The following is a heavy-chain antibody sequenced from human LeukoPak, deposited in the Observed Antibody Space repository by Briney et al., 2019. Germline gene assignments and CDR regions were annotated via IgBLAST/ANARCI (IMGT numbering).Heavy chain of an antibody. CDR3: AASITMFDY. CDR2: IKEDGSVK. V-gene: IGHV3-7*02. Sequence: GSLRLSCAASGFTFSRYWMSWVRQAPGKGLEWVANIKEDGSVKYYVESVKGRFTISRDNAKNSLYLQMNSLRAEDTAVYYCAASITMFDYWGQGTLVTVSS. CDR1: GFTFSRYW. J-gene: IGHJ4*02. D-gene: IGHD3-10*01.